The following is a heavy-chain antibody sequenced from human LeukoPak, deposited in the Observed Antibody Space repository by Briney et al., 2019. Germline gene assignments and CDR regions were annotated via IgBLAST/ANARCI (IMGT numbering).Heavy chain of an antibody. J-gene: IGHJ6*03. CDR3: ARCKAYYYYYMDV. CDR1: GYSFTSYW. CDR2: IYPGDSDT. Sequence: GESMKISCKGSGYSFTSYWIGWVRQMPGKGLGWMGIIYPGDSDTRYSPSFQGQVTISADKSISTAYLQWSSLKASDTAMYYCARCKAYYYYYMDVWGKGTTVTVSS. V-gene: IGHV5-51*01.